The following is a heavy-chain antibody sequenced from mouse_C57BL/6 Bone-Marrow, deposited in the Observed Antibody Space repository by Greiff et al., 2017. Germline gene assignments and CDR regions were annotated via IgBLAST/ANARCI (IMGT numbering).Heavy chain of an antibody. CDR1: GFTFSDYG. CDR2: ISSGSSTI. V-gene: IGHV5-17*01. CDR3: ARITTVVPYYYASDY. D-gene: IGHD1-1*01. J-gene: IGHJ4*01. Sequence: EVKVVESGGGLVKPGGSLKLSCAASGFTFSDYGMHWVRQAPEKGLEWVAYISSGSSTIYYADTVKGRFTISRDNAKNTLFLQMTSLRSEDTAMYYCARITTVVPYYYASDYWGQGTSVTVSS.